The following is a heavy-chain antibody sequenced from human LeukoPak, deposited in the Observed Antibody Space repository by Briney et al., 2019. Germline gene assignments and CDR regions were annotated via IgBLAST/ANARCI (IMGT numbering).Heavy chain of an antibody. J-gene: IGHJ6*02. V-gene: IGHV1-2*02. CDR3: ARGDGVNWNDVFYYYYYYGMDV. CDR1: GYTFTGYY. Sequence: ASVKVSCKASGYTFTGYYMHWVRQAPGQGLEWMGWINPNSGGTNYAQKFQGRVTMTRDTSISTAYMELSRLRSDDTAVYYCARGDGVNWNDVFYYYYYYGMDVWGQGTTVTVS. D-gene: IGHD1-1*01. CDR2: INPNSGGT.